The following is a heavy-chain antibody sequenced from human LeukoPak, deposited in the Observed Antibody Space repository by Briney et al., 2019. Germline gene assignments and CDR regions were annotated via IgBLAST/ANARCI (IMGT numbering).Heavy chain of an antibody. Sequence: GGSLRLSCAASGFTFSSYGMNWVRQAPGKGLEWVSYISSSGSTIYYADSVKVRFTISRDNAKNSLYLQMNSLRAEDTAVYYCAELGITMIGGVWGKGTTVTISS. CDR3: AELGITMIGGV. CDR2: ISSSGSTI. D-gene: IGHD3-10*02. V-gene: IGHV3-48*04. J-gene: IGHJ6*04. CDR1: GFTFSSYG.